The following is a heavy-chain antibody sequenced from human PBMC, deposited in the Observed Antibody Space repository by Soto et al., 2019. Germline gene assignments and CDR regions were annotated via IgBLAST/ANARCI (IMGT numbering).Heavy chain of an antibody. V-gene: IGHV4-31*02. Sequence: SETLSLTCGVSGGSITSGDYRWSWIRQHPGKGLEWIAYIHYSGRTYYNPSLKSRAATSVDTSKNQFSLELNSVTAADTAVYFCARRHSDSGGGFDYWGQGTQVTVSS. D-gene: IGHD4-4*01. CDR2: IHYSGRT. CDR1: GGSITSGDYR. CDR3: ARRHSDSGGGFDY. J-gene: IGHJ4*02.